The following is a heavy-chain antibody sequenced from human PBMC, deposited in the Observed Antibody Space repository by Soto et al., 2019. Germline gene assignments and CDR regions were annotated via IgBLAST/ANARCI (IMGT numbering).Heavy chain of an antibody. CDR2: IYYSGST. J-gene: IGHJ4*02. V-gene: IGHV4-30-4*01. Sequence: SETLSLTCTVSGGSISSGDYYWSWIRQPPGKGLEWIGYIYYSGSTYYNPSLKSRVTISVDTSKNQFSLKLSSVTAADTAVYYCATTFDYGGNSGFDYWGRGTLVTVSS. D-gene: IGHD4-17*01. CDR3: ATTFDYGGNSGFDY. CDR1: GGSISSGDYY.